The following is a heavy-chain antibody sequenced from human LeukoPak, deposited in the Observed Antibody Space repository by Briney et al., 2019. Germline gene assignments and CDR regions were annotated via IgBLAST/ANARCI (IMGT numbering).Heavy chain of an antibody. Sequence: VGSLRHSCAASGVTFCRDEMNWVRQAPGKRLEWVSYISSSGSTIYYADSVKGRFTISRENAKNSLYLQMNTPRAPDTPPYNCARVTMRVNVAFDIWGQGTMVTVSS. CDR2: ISSSGSTI. J-gene: IGHJ3*02. CDR3: ARVTMRVNVAFDI. D-gene: IGHD3-10*01. CDR1: GVTFCRDE. V-gene: IGHV3-48*03.